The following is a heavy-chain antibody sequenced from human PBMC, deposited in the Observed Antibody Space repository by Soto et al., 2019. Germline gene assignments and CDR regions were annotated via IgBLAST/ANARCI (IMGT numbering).Heavy chain of an antibody. Sequence: SETLSLTCTVSGGSISSGGYYWSWIRQHPGKGLEWIGYIYYSGSTYYNPSLKSRVTISVDTSKNQFSLKLSSVTAADTAVYYCARGDCSSTSFIPETGGDDILDVSGQATTRTLSS. D-gene: IGHD2-2*01. CDR2: IYYSGST. J-gene: IGHJ6*02. V-gene: IGHV4-31*03. CDR1: GGSISSGGYY. CDR3: ARGDCSSTSFIPETGGDDILDV.